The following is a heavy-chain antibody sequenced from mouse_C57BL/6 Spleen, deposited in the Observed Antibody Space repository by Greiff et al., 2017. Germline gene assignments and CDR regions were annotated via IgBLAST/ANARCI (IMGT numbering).Heavy chain of an antibody. CDR2: IYPGSGST. Sequence: VKLQQPGAELVKPGASVKMSCKASGYTFTSYWITWVKQRPGQGLEWIGDIYPGSGSTNYNEKFKSKGTLTVDTTSSTAYMQLSSLTSEDSAVYYCATSYYIVSSYHWGQGTSVTVSA. CDR3: ATSYYIVSSYH. J-gene: IGHJ4*01. CDR1: GYTFTSYW. V-gene: IGHV1-55*01. D-gene: IGHD1-1*01.